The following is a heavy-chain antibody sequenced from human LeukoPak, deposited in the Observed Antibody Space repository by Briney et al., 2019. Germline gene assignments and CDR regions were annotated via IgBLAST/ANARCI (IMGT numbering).Heavy chain of an antibody. CDR2: IYYSGST. V-gene: IGHV4-59*08. CDR1: GGSISSYY. D-gene: IGHD3-10*01. CDR3: ARLKNYYGSGSYLPYYYGMDV. Sequence: SETLSLTCTVSGGSISSYYWSWIRQPPGKGLEWIGYIYYSGSTNYNPSLKSRVTISVDTSKNQFSLKLSSVTAADTAVYYCARLKNYYGSGSYLPYYYGMDVWGQGTTVTVSS. J-gene: IGHJ6*02.